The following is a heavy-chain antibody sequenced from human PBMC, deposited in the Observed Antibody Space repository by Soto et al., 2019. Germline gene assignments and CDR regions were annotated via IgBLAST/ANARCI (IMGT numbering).Heavy chain of an antibody. CDR2: IIPIFGTA. Sequence: SVKVSCKASGGTFSSYAISWVRQAPGQGLEWMGGIIPIFGTANYAQKFQGRVTITADESTSTAYMELSSLRSEDTAVYYCARGGRGSSGSYGAFDIWGQGTMVTVSS. D-gene: IGHD3-22*01. CDR3: ARGGRGSSGSYGAFDI. J-gene: IGHJ3*02. V-gene: IGHV1-69*13. CDR1: GGTFSSYA.